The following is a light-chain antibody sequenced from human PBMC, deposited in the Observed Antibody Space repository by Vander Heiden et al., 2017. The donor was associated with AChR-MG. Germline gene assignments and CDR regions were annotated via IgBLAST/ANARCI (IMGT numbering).Light chain of an antibody. J-gene: IGKJ5*01. Sequence: EIVMTQSPATLSVSPGERATLSCRASQSVNSNLAWYQQTPGQAPRLLIYDASTRATGIPAGFSGSGSGTEFTLTISSLQSEDFAVYYCQQYNSWPLTFGHGTRLEIK. CDR3: QQYNSWPLT. CDR1: QSVNSN. V-gene: IGKV3-15*01. CDR2: DAS.